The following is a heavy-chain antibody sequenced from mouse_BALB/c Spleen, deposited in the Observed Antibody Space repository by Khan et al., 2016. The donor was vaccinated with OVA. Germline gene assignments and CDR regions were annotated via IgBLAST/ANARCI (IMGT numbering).Heavy chain of an antibody. CDR1: GFSLTRYG. CDR3: GEETAYYSSYEAMDY. CDR2: IWAGGST. Sequence: QVQLKESGPGLVAPSQSLSVTCTVSGFSLTRYGVHWVRQPPGKGLEWLGVIWAGGSTNYNSAIMSRLSIRQDNSRNQVFLKLNGLQPDDTTRCYCGEETAYYSSYEAMDYWGQGTSVTVSS. J-gene: IGHJ4*01. V-gene: IGHV2-9*02. D-gene: IGHD2-5*01.